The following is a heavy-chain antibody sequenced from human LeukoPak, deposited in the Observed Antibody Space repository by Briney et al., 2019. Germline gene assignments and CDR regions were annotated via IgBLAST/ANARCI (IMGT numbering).Heavy chain of an antibody. J-gene: IGHJ4*02. CDR3: ARSQSGYDTLGFGY. CDR2: TYYRSKWYN. V-gene: IGHV6-1*01. Sequence: SQTLSLTCVISGDSVYTNSAAWNWIRQSPSRGLEWLGRTYYRSKWYNDYAVSVKSRITINPDISKNQFSLQLNSVTPEDTAVYYCARSQSGYDTLGFGYWGQGTLVTVSS. D-gene: IGHD5-12*01. CDR1: GDSVYTNSAA.